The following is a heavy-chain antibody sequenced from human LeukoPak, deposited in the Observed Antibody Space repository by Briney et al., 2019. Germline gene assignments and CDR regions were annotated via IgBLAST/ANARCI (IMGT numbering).Heavy chain of an antibody. J-gene: IGHJ3*02. CDR1: GASISSGNW. CDR2: INHSGST. CDR3: ARGPKALDI. Sequence: SGTLSLTCTVSGASISSGNWWSWVRQPPGKGLEWIGEINHSGSTNYNPSLKSRVTISVDTSKNQFSLKLSSVTAADTAVYYCARGPKALDIWGQGTMVTVSS. V-gene: IGHV4-4*02.